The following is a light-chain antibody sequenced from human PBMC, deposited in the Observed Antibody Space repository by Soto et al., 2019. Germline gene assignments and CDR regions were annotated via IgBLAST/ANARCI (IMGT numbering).Light chain of an antibody. V-gene: IGKV1-5*01. Sequence: DIQMTQSPSTLSGSVGDRVTITCRASQSISNLLAWYQQKPGQAPKLLIYDASSLESGVPSRFSGSGSGTEFTLTISGLQPDDFASYYCQQYNSFSLTFGGGTKVDIK. CDR2: DAS. CDR3: QQYNSFSLT. CDR1: QSISNL. J-gene: IGKJ4*01.